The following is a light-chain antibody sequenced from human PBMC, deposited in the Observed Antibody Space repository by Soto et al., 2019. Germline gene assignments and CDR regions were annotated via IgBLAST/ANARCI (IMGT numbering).Light chain of an antibody. J-gene: IGKJ4*01. CDR2: KAS. CDR1: QSVTYW. Sequence: DIQMTQSPSTLSASVGDRVTITCRASQSVTYWLAWYQQKPGQVPKLLIYKASSLESGVPSRFSGSGSGTEFTLTINSLQPDVFATYYCQHYHSYPLTFGRGPKVEIK. V-gene: IGKV1-5*03. CDR3: QHYHSYPLT.